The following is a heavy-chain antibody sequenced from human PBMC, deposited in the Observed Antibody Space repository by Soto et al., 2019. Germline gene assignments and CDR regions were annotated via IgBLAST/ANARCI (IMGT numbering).Heavy chain of an antibody. Sequence: EVQLVESGGGLVQPGRSLRLSCTASGFTFDDYAMHWVRQAPGKGLGWVSGLTWNSGNVGYADSVKGRFTISRDNAKNSLYLQMISLSAEDTALYYCAKAGYYYDRSAYYYVYYWGQGTLVTVSS. V-gene: IGHV3-9*01. CDR3: AKAGYYYDRSAYYYVYY. J-gene: IGHJ4*02. CDR1: GFTFDDYA. CDR2: LTWNSGNV. D-gene: IGHD3-22*01.